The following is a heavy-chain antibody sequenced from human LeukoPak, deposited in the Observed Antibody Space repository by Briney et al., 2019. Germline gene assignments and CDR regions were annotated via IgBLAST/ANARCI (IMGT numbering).Heavy chain of an antibody. J-gene: IGHJ4*02. CDR1: GFTFGDYA. Sequence: GSLRLSCTASGFTFGDYAMSWVRQAPGKGLEWVGFIRSKAYGGTTEYAASVKGRFTISRDDSKSIAYLQMNSLKTEDTAVYYCTRDYYDSSGYFDWGQGTLVTVSS. V-gene: IGHV3-49*04. CDR3: TRDYYDSSGYFD. D-gene: IGHD3-22*01. CDR2: IRSKAYGGTT.